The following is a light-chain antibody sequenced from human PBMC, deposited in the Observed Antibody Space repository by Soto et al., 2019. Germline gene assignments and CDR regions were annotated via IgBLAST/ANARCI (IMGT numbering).Light chain of an antibody. Sequence: DIQMTQSPSSLSASVGDRVTITCRASQSISTYLNWYQQKPGKPPKLLIYAASSLQSGVPSRFSGSGSGTQFTLTISSLQPEDFASYYCQQSHSTPPTFGQGTKVDIK. V-gene: IGKV1-39*01. J-gene: IGKJ1*01. CDR3: QQSHSTPPT. CDR1: QSISTY. CDR2: AAS.